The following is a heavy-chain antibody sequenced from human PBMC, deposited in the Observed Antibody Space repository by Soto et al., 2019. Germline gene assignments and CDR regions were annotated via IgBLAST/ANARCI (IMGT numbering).Heavy chain of an antibody. CDR2: ISYDGSNK. V-gene: IGHV3-30*18. J-gene: IGHJ1*01. D-gene: IGHD6-19*01. Sequence: GGSLRLSCAASGFTFSSYGMHWVRQAPGKGLEWVAVISYDGSNKYYADSVKGRFTISRDNSKNTLYLQMNSLRAEDTAVYYCAKDSSGWYAQHFQHWGQGTLVTVSS. CDR3: AKDSSGWYAQHFQH. CDR1: GFTFSSYG.